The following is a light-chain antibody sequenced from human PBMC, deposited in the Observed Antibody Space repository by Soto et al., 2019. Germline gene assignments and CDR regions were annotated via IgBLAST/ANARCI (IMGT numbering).Light chain of an antibody. Sequence: QSVLTQPPSASGTPGQRVTISCSGSSSNIGSNTVNWYQQLPGTAPKLLIYSNNQRPSGVPDRFSVSKSGISAYLAISGLQSEDEADYYCAAWDDSLNVVFGGGTKLTVL. CDR1: SSNIGSNT. CDR3: AAWDDSLNVV. J-gene: IGLJ2*01. CDR2: SNN. V-gene: IGLV1-44*01.